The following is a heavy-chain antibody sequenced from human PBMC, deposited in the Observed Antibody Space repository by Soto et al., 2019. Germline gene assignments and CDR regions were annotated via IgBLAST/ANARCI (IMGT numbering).Heavy chain of an antibody. CDR3: AKGPQDYYYYGMDV. CDR2: ISWDGGST. J-gene: IGHJ6*02. Sequence: PGGSLRLSCAASGFTFDDYTMHWVRQAPGKGLEWVSLISWDGGSTYYADSVKGRFTISRDNSKNSLYLQMNSLRTEDTALYYCAKGPQDYYYYGMDVWGQGTTVTVSS. CDR1: GFTFDDYT. V-gene: IGHV3-43*01.